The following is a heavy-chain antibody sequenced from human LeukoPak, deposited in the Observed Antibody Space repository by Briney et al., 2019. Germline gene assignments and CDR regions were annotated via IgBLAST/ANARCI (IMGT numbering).Heavy chain of an antibody. J-gene: IGHJ5*02. CDR1: GGSISGYY. CDR2: IHYSGST. V-gene: IGHV4-59*01. D-gene: IGHD6-13*01. CDR3: ARVGTAAAGIDP. Sequence: PSETLSLTCTVSGGSISGYYWSWIRQPPGKGLEWIGYIHYSGSTHYNPSLKSRVTISVDTSKNQFSLKLSSVTAADTAVYYCARVGTAAAGIDPWGQGTLVTVSS.